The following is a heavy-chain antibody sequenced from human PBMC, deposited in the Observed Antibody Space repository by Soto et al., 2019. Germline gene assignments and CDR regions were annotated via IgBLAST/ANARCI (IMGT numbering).Heavy chain of an antibody. Sequence: GGSLRLSCVASGLSFSGDGMSWVRQAPGKGLEWVSAISASGGSTYYVDSVKGRFTISRDNSKNTLFLQMSSLRVEDTAVYYCAKRYYYDGSGPYGMDVWGQGATVTVYS. V-gene: IGHV3-23*01. CDR3: AKRYYYDGSGPYGMDV. CDR2: ISASGGST. D-gene: IGHD3-22*01. CDR1: GLSFSGDG. J-gene: IGHJ6*02.